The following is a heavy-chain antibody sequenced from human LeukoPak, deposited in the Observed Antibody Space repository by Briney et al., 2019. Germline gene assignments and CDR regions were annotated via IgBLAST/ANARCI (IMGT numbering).Heavy chain of an antibody. D-gene: IGHD5-12*01. CDR2: ITSSGSTI. J-gene: IGHJ4*02. Sequence: PGGALRLSCAASGFTFSDYYMNWIRQAPGKGLEWVSYITSSGSTIYYADSVKGRFTISRENAKNSLYLEMNSLRGEDTAVYCCARDRSGLGYLDYWGQGTLVTVSS. CDR3: ARDRSGLGYLDY. V-gene: IGHV3-11*04. CDR1: GFTFSDYY.